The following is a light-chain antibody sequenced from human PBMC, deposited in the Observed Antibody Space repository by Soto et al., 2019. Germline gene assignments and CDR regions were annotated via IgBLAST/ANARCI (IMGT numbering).Light chain of an antibody. V-gene: IGLV2-23*02. CDR1: SSDVGSYNL. CDR2: EVS. CDR3: CSYAGSSTDV. Sequence: QSALTQPASVSGSPGQSITISCTGTSSDVGSYNLVSWYQQHPGKAPKVMIYEVSKWPSGVPNRFSGSKSGNTASLTISGLQAEDEADYYCCSYAGSSTDVFGTGTKLTVL. J-gene: IGLJ1*01.